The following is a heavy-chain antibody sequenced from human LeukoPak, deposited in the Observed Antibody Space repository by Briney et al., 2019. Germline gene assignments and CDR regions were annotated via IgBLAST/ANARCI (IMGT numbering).Heavy chain of an antibody. V-gene: IGHV4-4*09. CDR2: IHSSGST. Sequence: SETLSLTCTVSGGSISTFYYWTWIRQSPGKGLEWIGNIHSSGSTSYNPSLKSRVTMSADTSKNQFSLRLSSVTATDTAVYYCVRPGQSSWWVYFNYWGPGTEVTVSS. J-gene: IGHJ4*02. CDR3: VRPGQSSWWVYFNY. D-gene: IGHD2-15*01. CDR1: GGSISTFYY.